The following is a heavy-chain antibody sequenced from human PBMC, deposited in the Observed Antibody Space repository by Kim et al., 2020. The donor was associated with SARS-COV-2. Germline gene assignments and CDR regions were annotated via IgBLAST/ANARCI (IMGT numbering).Heavy chain of an antibody. CDR1: GFTFSSYS. V-gene: IGHV3-21*01. J-gene: IGHJ4*02. Sequence: GGSLRLSCAASGFTFSSYSMNWVRQAPGKGLEWVSSISSSSSYIYYADSVKGRFTISRDNAKNSLYLQMNSLRAEDTAVYYCARSLQDGSYYGGYDYWGQGTLVTVSS. CDR3: ARSLQDGSYYGGYDY. D-gene: IGHD1-26*01. CDR2: ISSSSSYI.